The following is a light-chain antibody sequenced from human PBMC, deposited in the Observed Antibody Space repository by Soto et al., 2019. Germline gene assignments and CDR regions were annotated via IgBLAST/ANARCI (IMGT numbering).Light chain of an antibody. CDR1: QGIGND. CDR2: AAS. V-gene: IGKV1-17*01. Sequence: DIQMTQSPSSLSASVGDRVTITCRASQGIGNDLGWYQQKPGKAPKRLIYAASSLQSGVPSRFSGSGSGTEFTLTISSLQPEDFATYYCLQHNSLPRTFGQGTKLEIK. CDR3: LQHNSLPRT. J-gene: IGKJ2*01.